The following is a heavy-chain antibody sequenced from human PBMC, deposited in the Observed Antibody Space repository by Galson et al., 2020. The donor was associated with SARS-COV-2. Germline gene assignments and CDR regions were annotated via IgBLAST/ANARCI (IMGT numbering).Heavy chain of an antibody. J-gene: IGHJ6*02. CDR2: ISAYNGNT. Sequence: ASVKVSCKASGYTFTSYGISWVRQAPGQGLEWMGWISAYNGNTNYAQKLQGRVTMTTDTSTSTAYMELRSLSSDDTAVYYCARRWELLGDYYGMDVWGQGTTVTVSS. D-gene: IGHD1-26*01. CDR1: GYTFTSYG. CDR3: ARRWELLGDYYGMDV. V-gene: IGHV1-18*01.